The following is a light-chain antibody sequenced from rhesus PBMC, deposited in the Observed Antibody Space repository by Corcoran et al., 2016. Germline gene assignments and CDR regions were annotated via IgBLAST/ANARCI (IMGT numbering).Light chain of an antibody. Sequence: DIQMTQSPSSLSTSVGDTVTTTCRASQGINSFLAWYQQKPGRAPKLLIYKASTCQSGVPSRFSGVGSGTDFTLTISSLQSEDFATYYCPQHYLYPFTFGPGTKLDIK. CDR3: PQHYLYPFT. CDR2: KAS. CDR1: QGINSF. V-gene: IGKV1-25*01. J-gene: IGKJ3*01.